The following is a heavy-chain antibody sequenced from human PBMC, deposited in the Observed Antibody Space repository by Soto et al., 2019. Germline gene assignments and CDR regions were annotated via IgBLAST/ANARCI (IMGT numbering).Heavy chain of an antibody. CDR1: GGSISSGGYY. CDR2: IYYSGST. Sequence: QVQLQESGPGLVKPSQTLSLTCTVSGGSISSGGYYWSWIRQHPGKGLEWIGYIYYSGSTYHNPSLKRRVTISVDTSKNQFSRKLSTVTAADTAVYYCARASAQQAETTTFDYWGQGTLVTVSS. V-gene: IGHV4-31*03. D-gene: IGHD6-13*01. J-gene: IGHJ4*02. CDR3: ARASAQQAETTTFDY.